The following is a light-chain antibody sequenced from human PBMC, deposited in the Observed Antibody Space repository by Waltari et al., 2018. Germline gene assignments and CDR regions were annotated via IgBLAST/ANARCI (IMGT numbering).Light chain of an antibody. CDR2: AAS. V-gene: IGKV1-39*01. Sequence: DIQMTQFPSSLSASVGDRVTMTCRASQTFNSYLNWYQRKPGKAPKLLIYAASRLQSGVPSRFSGSGSGTDFTLTISSLQPEDFATYYCQQSYSTPYTFGQGTKLEIK. CDR3: QQSYSTPYT. CDR1: QTFNSY. J-gene: IGKJ2*01.